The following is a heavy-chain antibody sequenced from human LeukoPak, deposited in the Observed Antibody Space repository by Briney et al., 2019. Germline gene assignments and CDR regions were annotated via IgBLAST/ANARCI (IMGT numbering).Heavy chain of an antibody. Sequence: GSSVKVSCKASGGTFSSYTISWVRQAPGQGLEWMGWINPNSGGTNYAQKFQGRVTMTRDTSISTAYMELSRLRSDDTAVYYCARWGSTIPIDYWGQGTLVTVSS. CDR2: INPNSGGT. V-gene: IGHV1-2*02. D-gene: IGHD3-16*01. CDR1: GGTFSSYT. CDR3: ARWGSTIPIDY. J-gene: IGHJ4*02.